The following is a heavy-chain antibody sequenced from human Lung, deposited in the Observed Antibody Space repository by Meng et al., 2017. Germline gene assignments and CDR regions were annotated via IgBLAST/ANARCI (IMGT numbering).Heavy chain of an antibody. CDR1: GYTFTSYS. V-gene: IGHV1-3*01. CDR2: INAGNGNT. CDR3: ARGDYCGGDCYWFDY. Sequence: VHLVQSGAEVKQPGASVKVSCKASGYTFTSYSMHWVRQAPGQRLEWMGWINAGNGNTKYSQKFQGRVTITRDTSASTAYMELSSLRSEDTAVYYCARGDYCGGDCYWFDYWGQGTLVTVSS. J-gene: IGHJ4*02. D-gene: IGHD2-21*02.